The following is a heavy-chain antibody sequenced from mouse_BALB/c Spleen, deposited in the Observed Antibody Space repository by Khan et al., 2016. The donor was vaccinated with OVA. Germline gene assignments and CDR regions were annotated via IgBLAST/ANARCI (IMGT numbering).Heavy chain of an antibody. V-gene: IGHV9-3-1*01. Sequence: QIQLVQSGPELKKPGETVKISCKASGYTFTNYGMNWVKQAPGKGLKWMGWINTYTGAPTSADDFKGRSAFSLETSASTAYLQIKNLKSEDTATYCCARTNTYWYFDVWGAGTTVTVSS. CDR1: GYTFTNYG. CDR3: ARTNTYWYFDV. CDR2: INTYTGAP. J-gene: IGHJ1*01.